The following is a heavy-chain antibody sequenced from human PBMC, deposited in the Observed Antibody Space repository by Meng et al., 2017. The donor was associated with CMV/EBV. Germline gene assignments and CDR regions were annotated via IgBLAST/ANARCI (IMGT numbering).Heavy chain of an antibody. D-gene: IGHD6-25*01. Sequence: GESLKISCAASGFTFSSYRMNWVRQAPGKGLEWVSSISSSGSYIYYANSVKGRFTISIDNAKNSLYLQMNSLRAEATAVYYCASAGPQTSGRVCAFDIWGQGTMVTVSS. CDR2: ISSSGSYI. J-gene: IGHJ3*02. CDR1: GFTFSSYR. V-gene: IGHV3-21*01. CDR3: ASAGPQTSGRVCAFDI.